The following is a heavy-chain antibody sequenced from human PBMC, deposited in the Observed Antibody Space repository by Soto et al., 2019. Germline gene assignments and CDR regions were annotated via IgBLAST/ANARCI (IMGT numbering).Heavy chain of an antibody. J-gene: IGHJ6*02. CDR3: ARDSRGYGGKGSGMDV. V-gene: IGHV4-4*02. Sequence: PSETLSLTCAVSGGSISSSNWWSWVRQPPGKGLEWIGEIYHSGSTNYNPSLKSRVTISVDTSKNQFSLKLSSVTAADTAVYYCARDSRGYGGKGSGMDVWGQGTTVTVSS. CDR1: GGSISSSNW. D-gene: IGHD5-12*01. CDR2: IYHSGST.